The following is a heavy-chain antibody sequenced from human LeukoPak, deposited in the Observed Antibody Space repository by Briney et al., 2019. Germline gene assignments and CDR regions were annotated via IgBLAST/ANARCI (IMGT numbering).Heavy chain of an antibody. CDR3: ASLPQADPYYYGMDV. Sequence: GGSLRLSCAASGFTFSSYSMNWVRQAPGKGLEWVSYISSSSSTIYYADSVKGRFTISRDNAKNSLYLQMNSLRAEDTAVYYCASLPQADPYYYGMDVWGQGTTVTVSS. CDR1: GFTFSSYS. V-gene: IGHV3-48*04. CDR2: ISSSSSTI. J-gene: IGHJ6*02.